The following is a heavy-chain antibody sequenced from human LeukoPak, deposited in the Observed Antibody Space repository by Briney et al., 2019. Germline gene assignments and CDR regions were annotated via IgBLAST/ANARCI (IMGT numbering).Heavy chain of an antibody. D-gene: IGHD3-3*01. CDR1: GFTFSSYW. CDR3: ARDAGRFLEWLMAITLFDY. V-gene: IGHV3-7*01. Sequence: GGSLRLSCAASGFTFSSYWMSWVRQAPGKGLEWVANIKQDGSEKYYVDSAKGRFTISRDNAKNSLYLQMNSLRAEDTAVYYCARDAGRFLEWLMAITLFDYWGQGTLVTVSS. CDR2: IKQDGSEK. J-gene: IGHJ4*02.